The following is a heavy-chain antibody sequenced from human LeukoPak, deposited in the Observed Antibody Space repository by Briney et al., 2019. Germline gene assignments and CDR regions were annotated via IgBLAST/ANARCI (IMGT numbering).Heavy chain of an antibody. J-gene: IGHJ4*02. D-gene: IGHD3-10*01. V-gene: IGHV4-39*07. CDR2: INHSGST. CDR1: GGSISSSSYY. CDR3: ARTPYYYGSGSYFFDY. Sequence: SETLSLTCTVSGGSISSSSYYWGWIRQPPGKGLEWIGEINHSGSTNYNPSLKSRVTISVDTSKNQFSLKLSSVTAADTAVYYCARTPYYYGSGSYFFDYWGQGTLVTVSS.